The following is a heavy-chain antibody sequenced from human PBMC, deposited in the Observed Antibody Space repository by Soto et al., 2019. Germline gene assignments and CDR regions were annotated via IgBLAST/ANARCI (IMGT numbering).Heavy chain of an antibody. V-gene: IGHV3-30-3*01. Sequence: GGSLRLSCAASGFTFNSYAMHWVRQAPGKGLEWVAVISYDGSNKYYADSVKGRFTISRDNSKNTLYLQMNSLRAEDTAVYYCARERGLLEPLDYWGQGTLVTVSS. CDR3: ARERGLLEPLDY. CDR2: ISYDGSNK. D-gene: IGHD1-1*01. CDR1: GFTFNSYA. J-gene: IGHJ4*02.